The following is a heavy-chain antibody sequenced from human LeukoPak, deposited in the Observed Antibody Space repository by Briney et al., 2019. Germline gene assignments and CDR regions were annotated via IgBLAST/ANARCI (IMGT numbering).Heavy chain of an antibody. CDR3: ARDGGSYYPYLYYYYMDV. Sequence: GGSLRLSCAASGFTFSSYSMNWVRQAPGKGLEWLSYITGGTTTITYYADSVKGRFTISRDNPKNSLYLQMNSLRAEDTAVYYCARDGGSYYPYLYYYYMDVWGKGTTVTVSS. CDR1: GFTFSSYS. J-gene: IGHJ6*03. D-gene: IGHD1-26*01. V-gene: IGHV3-48*04. CDR2: ITGGTTTIT.